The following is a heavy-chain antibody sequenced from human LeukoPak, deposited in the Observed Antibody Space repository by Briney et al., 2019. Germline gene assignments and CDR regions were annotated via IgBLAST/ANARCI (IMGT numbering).Heavy chain of an antibody. CDR3: ARLVTGTTVVNSGWFDP. Sequence: GGSLRLSCAASGVTVSSNYMTWVRQAPGQGLEYVSVIYSGGGTYYADSVKGRFSISRDNSESTLYLQMNSLRAEDTAVYYCARLVTGTTVVNSGWFDPWGQGTLVTVSS. V-gene: IGHV3-66*04. CDR2: IYSGGGT. D-gene: IGHD4-23*01. J-gene: IGHJ5*02. CDR1: GVTVSSNY.